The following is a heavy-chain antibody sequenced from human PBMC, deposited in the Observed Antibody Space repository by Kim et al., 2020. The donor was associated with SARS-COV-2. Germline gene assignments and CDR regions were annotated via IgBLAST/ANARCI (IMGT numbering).Heavy chain of an antibody. CDR2: IYYSGST. J-gene: IGHJ6*02. CDR1: GGSISSGGYY. Sequence: SETLSLTCTVSGGSISSGGYYWSWIRQHPGKGLEWIGYIYYSGSTYYNPSLKSRVTISVDTSKNQFSLKLSSVTAADTAVYYCARDPVDWLSYGMDVWGQGTTVTVSS. CDR3: ARDPVDWLSYGMDV. V-gene: IGHV4-31*03. D-gene: IGHD3-9*01.